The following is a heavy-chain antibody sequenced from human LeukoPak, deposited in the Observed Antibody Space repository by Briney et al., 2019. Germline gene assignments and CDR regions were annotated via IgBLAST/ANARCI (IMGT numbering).Heavy chain of an antibody. CDR3: AKDVYYYDSSGYSAFDI. D-gene: IGHD3-22*01. CDR1: GFTLSSYA. Sequence: GGSLRLSCAASGFTLSSYAMSWVRQGPGKGLEWVSAISVSGNTYHADSVKGRFTISRDSSKNTLYLQMNSLRAEDTAVYYCAKDVYYYDSSGYSAFDIWGQRTMVTVSS. CDR2: ISVSGNT. V-gene: IGHV3-23*01. J-gene: IGHJ3*02.